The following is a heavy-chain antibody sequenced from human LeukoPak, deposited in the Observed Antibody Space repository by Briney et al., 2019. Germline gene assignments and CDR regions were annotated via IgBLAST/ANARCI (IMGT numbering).Heavy chain of an antibody. D-gene: IGHD5-24*01. CDR2: IFSNGDT. V-gene: IGHV3-53*01. CDR1: EFTVSSNY. J-gene: IGHJ4*02. Sequence: PGGSLRLSCTASEFTVSSNYMLSVRQAPGKGLEWVPLIFSNGDTHYADSVKGRFTISRDSSKNMVYLQMNSLRVGDTGMYYCTRDQMNSWGQGTLVTVSS. CDR3: TRDQMNS.